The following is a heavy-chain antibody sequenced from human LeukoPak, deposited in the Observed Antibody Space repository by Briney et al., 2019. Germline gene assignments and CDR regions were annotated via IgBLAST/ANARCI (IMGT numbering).Heavy chain of an antibody. J-gene: IGHJ3*02. CDR1: GFTFSSYA. D-gene: IGHD3-22*01. CDR2: ISGSGGST. V-gene: IGHV3-23*01. Sequence: PGGSLRLSCAASGFTFSSYAMSWVRQAPGKGLEWVSAISGSGGSTYYADSVKGRFTISRDNSKNTLYLQMNSLRAEDTAVYYCAKSGNYYDSSGYYYVYAFDIWGQGTMVTVSS. CDR3: AKSGNYYDSSGYYYVYAFDI.